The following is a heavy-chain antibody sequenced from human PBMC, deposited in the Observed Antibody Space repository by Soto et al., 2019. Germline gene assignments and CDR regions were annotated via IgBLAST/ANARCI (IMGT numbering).Heavy chain of an antibody. D-gene: IGHD1-26*01. J-gene: IGHJ4*02. V-gene: IGHV3-30*03. CDR1: GFTFSSYG. CDR2: ISYDGSNK. CDR3: ATDWEHYFDY. Sequence: QVQLVESGGGVVQPGRSLRLSCAASGFTFSSYGMHWVRQAPGKGLEWVAVISYDGSNKFYADSVKGRFTISRDNSKNTLYLQMNSLRAEDTAVYYCATDWEHYFDYWGQGTLVTVSS.